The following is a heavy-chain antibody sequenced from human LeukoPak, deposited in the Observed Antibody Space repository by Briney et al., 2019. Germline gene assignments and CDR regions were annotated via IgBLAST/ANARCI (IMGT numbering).Heavy chain of an antibody. Sequence: GGSLRLSCAASGFTFSSYNMNWVRQAPGKGLEWVSFISISSSDIYYADSVKGRFTISRDNAKNSLYLQMNSLRAEDTAVYYCARDLSRDASGNYRDYWGQGTLVTVSS. CDR3: ARDLSRDASGNYRDY. J-gene: IGHJ4*02. CDR1: GFTFSSYN. CDR2: ISISSSDI. D-gene: IGHD3-10*01. V-gene: IGHV3-21*01.